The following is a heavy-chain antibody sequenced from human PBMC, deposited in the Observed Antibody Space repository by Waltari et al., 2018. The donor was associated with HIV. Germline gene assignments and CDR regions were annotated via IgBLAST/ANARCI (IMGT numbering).Heavy chain of an antibody. Sequence: EVQLVQSGAEVKKPGESLKISCKGSGYSFTSYWIGWVRQMPGKGLEWMGIIYPGDSDTRYSPSFQGQVTISADKSISTAYLQWSSLKASDTAMYYCARQGAETSHYGLEAYFDYWGQGTLVTVSS. V-gene: IGHV5-51*01. CDR3: ARQGAETSHYGLEAYFDY. J-gene: IGHJ4*02. D-gene: IGHD3-10*01. CDR1: GYSFTSYW. CDR2: IYPGDSDT.